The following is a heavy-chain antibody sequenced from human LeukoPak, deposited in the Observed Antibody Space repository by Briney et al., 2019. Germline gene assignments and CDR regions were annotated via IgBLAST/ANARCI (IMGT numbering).Heavy chain of an antibody. D-gene: IGHD2-2*01. V-gene: IGHV4-34*01. Sequence: SETLSLTCAVYGGSFSGYYWSWIRQPPGKGLEWIGEINHSGSTNYNPSLKSRVTISVDTSKNQFSLNLSSVTAADTAIYYCARVVWYCSRTICPFDYWGQGTLVTVSS. CDR3: ARVVWYCSRTICPFDY. J-gene: IGHJ4*02. CDR1: GGSFSGYY. CDR2: INHSGST.